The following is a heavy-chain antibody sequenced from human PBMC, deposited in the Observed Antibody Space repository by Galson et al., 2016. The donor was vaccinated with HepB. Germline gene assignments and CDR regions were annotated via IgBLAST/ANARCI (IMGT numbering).Heavy chain of an antibody. CDR2: IWFDGSEK. D-gene: IGHD3-10*01. CDR3: ARAVYSDTGGSSRYFDL. CDR1: GFTFRSYG. Sequence: SLRLSCAASGFTFRSYGMHWFRQAPGKGLEWVAVIWFDGSEKYYADSVEGRFIISRDNSEKTLFLQMNSLRGDDTAVYYCARAVYSDTGGSSRYFDLWGRGTLVTVSS. V-gene: IGHV3-33*01. J-gene: IGHJ2*01.